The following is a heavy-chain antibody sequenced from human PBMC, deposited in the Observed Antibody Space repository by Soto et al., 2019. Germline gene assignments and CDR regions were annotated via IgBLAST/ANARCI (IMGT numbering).Heavy chain of an antibody. Sequence: SETLSLTCTVSGGSISSYYWSWIRQPPGKGLEWIGYIYYSGSTNYNPSLKSRVTISVDTSKNQFSLKLSSVTAADTAVYYCARETNSGYDNNFDYWGQGTLVTVSS. CDR1: GGSISSYY. D-gene: IGHD5-12*01. J-gene: IGHJ4*02. V-gene: IGHV4-59*01. CDR2: IYYSGST. CDR3: ARETNSGYDNNFDY.